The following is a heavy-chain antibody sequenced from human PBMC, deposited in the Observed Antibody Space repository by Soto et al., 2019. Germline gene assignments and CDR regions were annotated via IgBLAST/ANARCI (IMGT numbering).Heavy chain of an antibody. Sequence: GASVKVSCKASGYTFTSYGISWVRQAPGQGLEWMGWISAYNGNTNYAQKLQGRVTMTTDTSTSTAYMELRSLRSDDTAVYYCARDSVLVPAAGYFDYWGQGTLGTVSS. D-gene: IGHD2-2*01. V-gene: IGHV1-18*01. CDR3: ARDSVLVPAAGYFDY. CDR1: GYTFTSYG. CDR2: ISAYNGNT. J-gene: IGHJ4*02.